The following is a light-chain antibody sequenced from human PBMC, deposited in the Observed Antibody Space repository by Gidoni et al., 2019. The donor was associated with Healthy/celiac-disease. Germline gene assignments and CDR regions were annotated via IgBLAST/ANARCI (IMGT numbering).Light chain of an antibody. J-gene: IGLJ2*01. CDR1: SSDVGGYNY. V-gene: IGLV2-8*01. CDR2: EVS. Sequence: QSALTQPPSASGSPGQSVTISCTGTSSDVGGYNYVSWYQQHPGKAPKLMIYEVSQRPSGVPDRFFGSKSGNTASLTVSGLQAEDEADYYCSSYAGSTSVVFGGGTKLTVL. CDR3: SSYAGSTSVV.